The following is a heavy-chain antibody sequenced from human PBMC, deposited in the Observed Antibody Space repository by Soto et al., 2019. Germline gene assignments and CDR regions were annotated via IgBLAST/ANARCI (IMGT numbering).Heavy chain of an antibody. CDR2: IYYSGSI. CDR3: VGLNYDYWTTPYY. J-gene: IGHJ4*02. Sequence: PSETLCLTCTVSGGSISSGGYYWSWIRQHPGKGLEWIGYIYYSGSIYYNPSLKSRVTISVDTSKNQFSLKLSSVTAADTAVYYCVGLNYDYWTTPYYWGQGTLVTVSS. CDR1: GGSISSGGYY. D-gene: IGHD3-16*01. V-gene: IGHV4-31*03.